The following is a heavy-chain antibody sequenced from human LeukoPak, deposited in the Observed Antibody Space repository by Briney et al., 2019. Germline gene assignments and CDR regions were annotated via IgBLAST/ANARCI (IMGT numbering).Heavy chain of an antibody. D-gene: IGHD3-22*01. CDR1: GGTFSSYA. J-gene: IGHJ6*02. CDR3: ARRWLGPGVVIYYYGMDV. V-gene: IGHV1-69*05. Sequence: SVKDSCKASGGTFSSYAISWVRQAPGQGLEWMGGIIPIFGTANYARKFQGRVTMTRNTSISTAYMELSSLRSEDTAVYYCARRWLGPGVVIYYYGMDVWGQGTTVTVSS. CDR2: IIPIFGTA.